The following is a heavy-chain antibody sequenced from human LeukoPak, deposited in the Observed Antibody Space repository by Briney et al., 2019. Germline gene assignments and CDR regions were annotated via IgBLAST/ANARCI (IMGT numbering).Heavy chain of an antibody. D-gene: IGHD6-13*01. CDR3: AKHSRSGVYYYFDY. J-gene: IGHJ4*02. CDR1: GFTFSSYA. Sequence: GGSLRLSCAASGFTFSSYAMHWVRQAPGKGLEWVXVISYDGSNKYYADSVKGRFTISRDNSKNTLYLQMNSLRAEDTAVYYCAKHSRSGVYYYFDYWGQGTLVTVSS. V-gene: IGHV3-30-3*02. CDR2: ISYDGSNK.